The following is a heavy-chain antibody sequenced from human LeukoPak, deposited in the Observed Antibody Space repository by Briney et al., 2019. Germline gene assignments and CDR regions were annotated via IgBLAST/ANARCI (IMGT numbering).Heavy chain of an antibody. CDR1: GYTFTSYY. CDR2: MNPNSGNT. V-gene: IGHV1-8*02. J-gene: IGHJ4*02. CDR3: ARGASGSYYDY. D-gene: IGHD1-26*01. Sequence: AASVKVSCKASGYTFTSYYMHWVRQATGQGLEWMGWMNPNSGNTGYAQRFQGRVTMTRNTSISTAYMELSSLRSEDTAVYYCARGASGSYYDYWGQGTLVTVSS.